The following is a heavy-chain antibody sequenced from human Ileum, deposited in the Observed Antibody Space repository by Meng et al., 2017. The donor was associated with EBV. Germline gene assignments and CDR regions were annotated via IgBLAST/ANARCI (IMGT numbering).Heavy chain of an antibody. CDR3: ARGGDGSPYFDY. J-gene: IGHJ4*02. CDR2: IYYSGTA. Sequence: QLQLQESGPGLVKPSDTLSLTCAVSGGSISSNGYSWSWIRQPPGKGLEWLGYIYYSGTAFYNPSLKSRVTISLDRSKSQFYLKLISVTAADTAVYYCARGGDGSPYFDYWGQGALLNVSS. D-gene: IGHD5-24*01. CDR1: GGSISSNGYS. V-gene: IGHV4-30-2*01.